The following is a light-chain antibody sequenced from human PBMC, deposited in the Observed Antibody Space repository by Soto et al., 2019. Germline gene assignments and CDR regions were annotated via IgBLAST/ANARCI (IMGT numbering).Light chain of an antibody. CDR3: SSYTSSSPYV. Sequence: QSVLTQPASVSGSPGQSIAISCTGTSSDVGGYNFVSWYQQHPGKAPKLMIHEVSNRPSGVSDRFSGSKSGNTASLTISGLQADDEADYYCSSYTSSSPYVFGTGTRSPS. CDR1: SSDVGGYNF. V-gene: IGLV2-14*01. J-gene: IGLJ1*01. CDR2: EVS.